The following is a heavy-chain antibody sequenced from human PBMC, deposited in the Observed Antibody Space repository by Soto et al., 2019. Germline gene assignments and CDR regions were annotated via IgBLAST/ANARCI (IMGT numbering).Heavy chain of an antibody. CDR3: ARVKSVRGVFPNTAAEYYYNMDV. D-gene: IGHD3-10*01. CDR1: GYTFSSYG. Sequence: QVQLVQSGAEVKKPGASVKVSCNASGYTFSSYGISWVRQAPGQGLEWMAWISAYNGNTNYAQRLQDRVTLTTDTSTSTAYMELRSLRSDDTAVYFCARVKSVRGVFPNTAAEYYYNMDVWGQGTTVTVSS. V-gene: IGHV1-18*01. CDR2: ISAYNGNT. J-gene: IGHJ6*02.